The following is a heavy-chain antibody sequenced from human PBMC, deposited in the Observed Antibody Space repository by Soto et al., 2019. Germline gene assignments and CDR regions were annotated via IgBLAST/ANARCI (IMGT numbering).Heavy chain of an antibody. CDR2: ISAYNGNT. CDR3: AGSDLDAFDI. D-gene: IGHD2-21*02. V-gene: IGHV1-18*01. J-gene: IGHJ3*02. CDR1: CYTFAIYG. Sequence: ASVQVSCKASCYTFAIYGISWVRQAPGQGLEWMGWISAYNGNTNYAQKLQGRVTMTTDTSTSTAYMELRSLRSDDTAVYYCAGSDLDAFDIWGQGKMVTVSS.